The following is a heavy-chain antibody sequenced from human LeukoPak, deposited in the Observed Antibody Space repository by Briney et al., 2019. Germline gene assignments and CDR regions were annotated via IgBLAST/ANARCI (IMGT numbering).Heavy chain of an antibody. CDR3: AGQYSRNRGRHFDY. CDR1: DDSFSSHY. J-gene: IGHJ4*02. D-gene: IGHD6-6*01. Sequence: SETLSLTCAVSDDSFSSHYWTWIRQPPGKGLEWIGYISYIGSTNYNPSLKSRVTISIDTSKNQFSLKLSSVTAADTAVYYCAGQYSRNRGRHFDYWGQGTLVTVSS. V-gene: IGHV4-59*11. CDR2: ISYIGST.